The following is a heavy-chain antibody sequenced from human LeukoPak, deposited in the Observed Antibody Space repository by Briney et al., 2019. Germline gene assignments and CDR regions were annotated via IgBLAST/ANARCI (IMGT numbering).Heavy chain of an antibody. J-gene: IGHJ4*02. V-gene: IGHV3-7*01. CDR1: GFTFSSYW. CDR2: IKQDGSEK. Sequence: GRSLRLSCAASGFTFSSYWMSWVRQAPGKGLEWVANIKQDGSEKYYVDSVKGRFTISRDNAKNSLYLQMNSLRAEDTAVYYCARSHSENCTNGVCPVRYWGQGTLVTVSS. D-gene: IGHD2-8*01. CDR3: ARSHSENCTNGVCPVRY.